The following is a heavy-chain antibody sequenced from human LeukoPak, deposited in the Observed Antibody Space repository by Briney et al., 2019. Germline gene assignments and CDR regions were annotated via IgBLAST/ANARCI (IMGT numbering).Heavy chain of an antibody. Sequence: PGGSLRLSCAASGFTFSSYSMNWVRQAPGKGLEWVSLIYSGGSTYYADSVKGRFTISRDNSKNTLYLQMNSLRAEDTAIYYCARDSRFGAITISGIIYENWFDTWGQGTHVTVSS. J-gene: IGHJ5*02. CDR1: GFTFSSYS. CDR3: ARDSRFGAITISGIIYENWFDT. CDR2: IYSGGST. V-gene: IGHV3-66*01. D-gene: IGHD3-3*01.